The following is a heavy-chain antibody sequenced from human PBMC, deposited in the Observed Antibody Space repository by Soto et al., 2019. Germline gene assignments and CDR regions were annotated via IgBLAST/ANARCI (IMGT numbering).Heavy chain of an antibody. J-gene: IGHJ6*02. D-gene: IGHD2-2*01. CDR3: ARVVVVPAAMYGMDV. CDR2: IYYSGST. Sequence: SETLSLTCTVSGGSISSGGYCWSWIRQHPGKGLEWIGYIYYSGSTYYNPSLKSRVTISVDTSKNQFSLKLSSVTAADTAVYYCARVVVVPAAMYGMDVWGQGTTVTVSS. V-gene: IGHV4-31*03. CDR1: GGSISSGGYC.